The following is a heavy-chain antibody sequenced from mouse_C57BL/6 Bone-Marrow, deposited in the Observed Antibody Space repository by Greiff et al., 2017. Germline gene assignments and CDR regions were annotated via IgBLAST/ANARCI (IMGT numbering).Heavy chain of an antibody. J-gene: IGHJ2*01. CDR3: ARSYYYGSSYPYYFDY. Sequence: QVQLQQPGAELVKPGASVKLSCKASGYTFTSYWMQWVKQRPGQGLEWIGEIDPSDSYTNYNQKFKGKATLTVDTSSSTAYMQLSSLTSEDSAVYYCARSYYYGSSYPYYFDYWGQGTTLTVSS. D-gene: IGHD1-1*01. CDR1: GYTFTSYW. CDR2: IDPSDSYT. V-gene: IGHV1-50*01.